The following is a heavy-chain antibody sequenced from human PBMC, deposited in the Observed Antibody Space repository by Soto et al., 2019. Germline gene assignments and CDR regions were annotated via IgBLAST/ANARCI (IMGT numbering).Heavy chain of an antibody. D-gene: IGHD6-19*01. Sequence: VGSLIRSCSASGFTFSSYSMSWFRQAPGKGRGWVSAISGSGGITYYADSVKFRFTISRENSKNTLYLQMKRLRAEDTVVYYCEEERWLDHCGQGPMVPVSS. CDR1: GFTFSSYS. V-gene: IGHV3-23*01. CDR2: ISGSGGIT. J-gene: IGHJ4*02. CDR3: EEERWLDH.